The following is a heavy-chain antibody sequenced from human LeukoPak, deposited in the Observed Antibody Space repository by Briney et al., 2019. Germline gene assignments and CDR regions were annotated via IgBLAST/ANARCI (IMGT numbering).Heavy chain of an antibody. Sequence: GGSLRLSCAASGFTFSSYAMSWVRQAPGKGLEWVSAISGSGGGTYYADSVKGRFTISRDNSKNTLYLQMNSLRAEDTAVYHCAKGNSGWSGWFDPWGQGTLVTVSS. CDR2: ISGSGGGT. CDR3: AKGNSGWSGWFDP. D-gene: IGHD6-19*01. J-gene: IGHJ5*02. V-gene: IGHV3-23*01. CDR1: GFTFSSYA.